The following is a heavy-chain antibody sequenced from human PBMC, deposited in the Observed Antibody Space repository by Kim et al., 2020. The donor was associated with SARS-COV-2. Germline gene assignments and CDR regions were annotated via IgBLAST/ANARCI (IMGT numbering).Heavy chain of an antibody. V-gene: IGHV1-69*13. CDR3: ATMAKRGNYYFDY. J-gene: IGHJ4*02. CDR1: GGTFSSYA. D-gene: IGHD3-10*01. CDR2: IIPIFGTA. Sequence: SVKVSCKASGGTFSSYAISWVRQAPGQGLEWMGGIIPIFGTANYAQKFQGRVTITADESTSTAYMELSSLRSEDTAVYYCATMAKRGNYYFDYWGQGTLVTVSS.